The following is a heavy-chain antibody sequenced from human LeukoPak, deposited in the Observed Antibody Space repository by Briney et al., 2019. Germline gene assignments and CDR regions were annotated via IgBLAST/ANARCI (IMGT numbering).Heavy chain of an antibody. J-gene: IGHJ3*01. V-gene: IGHV3-7*01. D-gene: IGHD2-2*01. CDR1: GVTFSRYW. CDR2: VKEDGSEK. CDR3: ARVRYCSSTSCYSGACDF. Sequence: GGSLRLSCAASGVTFSRYWMSWVRQAPGKGLEWVANVKEDGSEKYYVDSVKGRFTISRDNAKNSLYLQMNSLRAEDTAVYYCARVRYCSSTSCYSGACDFWGQGTMVTVSS.